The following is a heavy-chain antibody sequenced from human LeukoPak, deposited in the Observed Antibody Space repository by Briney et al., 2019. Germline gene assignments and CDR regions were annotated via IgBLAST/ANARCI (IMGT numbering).Heavy chain of an antibody. V-gene: IGHV4-4*09. CDR1: GDSISSYY. CDR3: ARLTRLSTSPDRYYLDY. Sequence: SETLSLTCTVSGDSISSYYWSWIRQPPGKGLEWIGYIYTSGGTNYIPSLKGRVIISIDTSKNQFSLKLSSVTAADSAVYYCARLTRLSTSPDRYYLDYWGQGTLVTVSS. D-gene: IGHD6-6*01. J-gene: IGHJ4*02. CDR2: IYTSGGT.